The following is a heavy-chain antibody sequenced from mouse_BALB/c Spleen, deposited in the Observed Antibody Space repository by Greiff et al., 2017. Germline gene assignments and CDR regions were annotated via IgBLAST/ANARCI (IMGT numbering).Heavy chain of an antibody. D-gene: IGHD4-1*01. CDR3: ARGQGKVGLHYFDY. J-gene: IGHJ2*01. CDR2: IDPFNGGT. CDR1: GYSFTSYY. V-gene: IGHV1S135*01. Sequence: EVKLQESGPELMKPGASVKISCKASGYSFTSYYMHWVKQSHGKSLEWIGYIDPFNGGTSYNQKFKGKATLTVDKSSSTAYMHLSSLTSEDSAVYYCARGQGKVGLHYFDYWGQGTTLTVSS.